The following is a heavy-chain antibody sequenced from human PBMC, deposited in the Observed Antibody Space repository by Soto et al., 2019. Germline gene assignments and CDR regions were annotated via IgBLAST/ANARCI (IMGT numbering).Heavy chain of an antibody. CDR3: AGPHDRAGLGT. D-gene: IGHD1-1*01. CDR2: HNGYNGQT. J-gene: IGHJ5*02. V-gene: IGHV1-3*01. Sequence: GASVKVSCKASENTFSTYLVHWVRQVHGQGLEWIGWHNGYNGQTEYSQKFQGRVTITRDTSAKTAYLELRRLTSEDTAVYSCAGPHDRAGLGTWGQGTLVTVSS. CDR1: ENTFSTYL.